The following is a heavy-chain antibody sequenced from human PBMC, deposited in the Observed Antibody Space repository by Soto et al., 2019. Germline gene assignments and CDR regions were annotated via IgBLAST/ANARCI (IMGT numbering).Heavy chain of an antibody. D-gene: IGHD3-3*01. Sequence: SETLSLTCAVSGYSISSGYYWCWSRQPPGKGLEWIGGIYHSGSTYYNPPPKSRGTISLDTSKNQFSLKLSSVTAEDPAVYYCARERITSFGVVRGGHFHYWGQGTLVTVSS. V-gene: IGHV4-38-2*02. CDR1: GYSISSGYY. CDR2: IYHSGST. CDR3: ARERITSFGVVRGGHFHY. J-gene: IGHJ4*02.